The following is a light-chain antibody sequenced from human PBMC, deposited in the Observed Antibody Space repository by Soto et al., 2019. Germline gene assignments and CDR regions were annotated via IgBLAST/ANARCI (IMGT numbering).Light chain of an antibody. CDR3: VSYTSSTTYV. J-gene: IGLJ1*01. CDR1: SSDVGGSNF. CDR2: DVA. Sequence: QSVLTQPASVSDSPGQSVTISCTGTSSDVGGSNFVSWYQQHPGKPPKLIIYDVANRPSGVSNRFSGSKSGSTASLIISRLQTEDEADYYCVSYTSSTTYVFGPGTKVTV. V-gene: IGLV2-14*03.